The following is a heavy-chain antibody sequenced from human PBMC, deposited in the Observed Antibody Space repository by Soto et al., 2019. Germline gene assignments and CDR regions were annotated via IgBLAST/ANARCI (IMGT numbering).Heavy chain of an antibody. D-gene: IGHD3-22*01. V-gene: IGHV3-21*01. CDR2: ISSDGSHV. CDR1: GITFNTYY. J-gene: IGHJ4*02. Sequence: ESGGGLVKPGGSLRLSCAASGITFNTYYMNWVRQAPGKGLEWVSSISSDGSHVFYGDSAKGRFTISRDNAKNSLYLQMNSLTAEDTAVYYCAGTDDSLDYWGRGTLVTVSS. CDR3: AGTDDSLDY.